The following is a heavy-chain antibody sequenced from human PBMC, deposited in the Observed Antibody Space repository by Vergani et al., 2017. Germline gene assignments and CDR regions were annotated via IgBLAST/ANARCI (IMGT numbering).Heavy chain of an antibody. D-gene: IGHD3-10*01. CDR3: ARSPRGSRARFDY. J-gene: IGHJ4*02. CDR2: INHSGST. CDR1: GGSFSGYY. Sequence: QVQLQQWGAGLLKPSETLSLTCAVYGGSFSGYYWSWIRQPPGKGLEWIGEINHSGSTNYNPSLKSRFTISVDTSKNQFSLKLSSVTAADTAVYYCARSPRGSRARFDYWGQGTLVTVSS. V-gene: IGHV4-34*01.